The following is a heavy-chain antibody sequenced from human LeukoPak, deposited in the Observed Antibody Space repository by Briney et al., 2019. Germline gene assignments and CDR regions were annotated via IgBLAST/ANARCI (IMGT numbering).Heavy chain of an antibody. D-gene: IGHD6-13*01. V-gene: IGHV3-NL1*01. CDR2: IYSGDST. Sequence: GGSLRLSCAASGFTFSNYGMHWVRQAPGKGLEWVSVIYSGDSTRHADSVKGRFTISRDNSKNTLFLQMNSLRVEDTAVYYCARDRSAADPWGQGALVTVSS. CDR1: GFTFSNYG. J-gene: IGHJ5*02. CDR3: ARDRSAADP.